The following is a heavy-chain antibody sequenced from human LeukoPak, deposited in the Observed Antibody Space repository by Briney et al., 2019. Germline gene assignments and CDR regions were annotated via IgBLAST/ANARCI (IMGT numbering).Heavy chain of an antibody. CDR2: ICGSGGCT. CDR1: GFTFNTYA. V-gene: IGHV3-23*01. CDR3: AKTTVGYSSGRYPGWHAHC. Sequence: PGGSLRLSCEASGFTFNTYAIYWVRQAPGKGLEWVSGICGSGGCTYYADSVKGRFTISRDNSKNTVYLQMNSLTADDTAVYYCAKTTVGYSSGRYPGWHAHCWGQGTLVTVSS. D-gene: IGHD6-19*01. J-gene: IGHJ4*02.